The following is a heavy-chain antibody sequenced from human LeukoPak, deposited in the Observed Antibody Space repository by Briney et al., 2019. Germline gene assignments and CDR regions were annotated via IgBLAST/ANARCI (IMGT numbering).Heavy chain of an antibody. CDR2: INPNSGGT. D-gene: IGHD3-22*01. CDR1: GYTFTSYG. CDR3: ARVENHFDSSGYYY. J-gene: IGHJ4*02. V-gene: IGHV1-2*06. Sequence: GAPVKVSCKASGYTFTSYGISWVRQAPGQGLEWMGRINPNSGGTNYAQRFQGRVTMTRDTSISTAYMELSGLRSDDTAVYYCARVENHFDSSGYYYWGQGTLVTVSS.